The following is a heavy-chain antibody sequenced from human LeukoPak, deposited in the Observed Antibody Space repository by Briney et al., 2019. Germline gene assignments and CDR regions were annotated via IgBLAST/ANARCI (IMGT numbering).Heavy chain of an antibody. Sequence: SETLSLTCTVSGGSISSGGYYWSWIRQHPGTGLEWIGYIYYSGSTYYNPSLKSRVTISVDTSKNQFSLKLSSVTAADTAVYYCASLIMYYYDSSGYTYWGQGTLVTVSS. CDR1: GGSISSGGYY. CDR2: IYYSGST. J-gene: IGHJ4*02. D-gene: IGHD3-22*01. V-gene: IGHV4-31*03. CDR3: ASLIMYYYDSSGYTY.